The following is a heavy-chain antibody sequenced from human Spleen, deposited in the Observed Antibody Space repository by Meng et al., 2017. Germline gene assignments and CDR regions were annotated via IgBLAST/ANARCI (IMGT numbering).Heavy chain of an antibody. V-gene: IGHV3-30*04. D-gene: IGHD5-18*01. J-gene: IGHJ6*02. CDR2: ISYDGNNK. Sequence: GESLKISCAASGFTFSSYVMHWVRQAPGKGLEWVTIISYDGNNKNYADSVTGRFTISRDNSKNTLYLQMNSLRAEDTAIYYCAKAGPGIRDTASVIYYYYYAMDVWGHGTTVTVSS. CDR3: AKAGPGIRDTASVIYYYYYAMDV. CDR1: GFTFSSYV.